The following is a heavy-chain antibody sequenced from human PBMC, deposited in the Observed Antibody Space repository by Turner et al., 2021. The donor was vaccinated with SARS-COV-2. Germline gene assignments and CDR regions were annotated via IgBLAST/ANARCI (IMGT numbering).Heavy chain of an antibody. CDR3: ATGYAYCGGDCSIDY. Sequence: QVQLVQSGAEVKKPRASVKVSCKVSGYTLIELSMHWVRQAPGKGLEWMGGFDPEDAETIYAQKFQGRVTMTEDTSTDTAYMELSSLRSEDTAVYYCATGYAYCGGDCSIDYWGQGTLVTVSS. D-gene: IGHD2-21*02. J-gene: IGHJ4*02. CDR2: FDPEDAET. V-gene: IGHV1-24*01. CDR1: GYTLIELS.